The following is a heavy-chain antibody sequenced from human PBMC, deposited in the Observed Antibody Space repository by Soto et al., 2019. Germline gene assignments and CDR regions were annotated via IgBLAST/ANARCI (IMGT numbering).Heavy chain of an antibody. CDR3: AKSSAVAVAGTDIDY. J-gene: IGHJ4*02. CDR1: GFTFSSYA. CDR2: ISSNGGST. D-gene: IGHD6-19*01. V-gene: IGHV3-64*04. Sequence: GGSLRLSCSASGFTFSSYAMHWVRQAPGKGLEYVSAISSNGGSTYYADSVKGRFTISRDNPKNTLYLQMNSLRAEDTAVYYCAKSSAVAVAGTDIDYWGQGTLVTVSS.